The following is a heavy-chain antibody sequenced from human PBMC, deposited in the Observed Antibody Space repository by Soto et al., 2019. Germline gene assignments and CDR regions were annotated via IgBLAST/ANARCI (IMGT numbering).Heavy chain of an antibody. Sequence: GESLKISCKGSGYTFSSYWIGWVRQMPGKGLEWMGIIYPGDSHTNYSPSFQGHVTISADKSINTAYLQWNSLEASDTATYYCARLYRMEDFDPWGQGTLVTVSS. V-gene: IGHV5-51*01. CDR3: ARLYRMEDFDP. CDR2: IYPGDSHT. J-gene: IGHJ5*02. D-gene: IGHD2-8*01. CDR1: GYTFSSYW.